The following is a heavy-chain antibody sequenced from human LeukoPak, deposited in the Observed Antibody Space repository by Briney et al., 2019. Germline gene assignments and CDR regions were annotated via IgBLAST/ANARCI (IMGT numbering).Heavy chain of an antibody. CDR2: IYSGDAS. J-gene: IGHJ6*03. D-gene: IGHD2-15*01. CDR3: ARGYCSGGNCFNMDV. Sequence: PGGSLRLSCATSGFTVSRSYMAWVRQDPGRGLEWVSTIYSGDASYYADSVKGRFTVSRDNAKNSLYLQMNSLRAEDTAVYSCARGYCSGGNCFNMDVWGKGTTVTVSS. CDR1: GFTVSRSY. V-gene: IGHV3-53*01.